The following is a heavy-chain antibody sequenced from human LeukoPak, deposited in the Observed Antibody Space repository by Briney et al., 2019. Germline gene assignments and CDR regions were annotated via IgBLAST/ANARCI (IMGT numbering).Heavy chain of an antibody. V-gene: IGHV4-59*01. J-gene: IGHJ5*02. CDR3: ARDLRGENTYYDILTGYYPNWFDP. D-gene: IGHD3-9*01. CDR2: IYYSGST. CDR1: GGSISSYY. Sequence: SETLSLTCTVSGGSISSYYWSWIRQPPGKGLEWIGYIYYSGSTDYNPSLKSRVTISVDTSKNQFSLKLSSVTAADTAVYYCARDLRGENTYYDILTGYYPNWFDPWGQGTLVTVSS.